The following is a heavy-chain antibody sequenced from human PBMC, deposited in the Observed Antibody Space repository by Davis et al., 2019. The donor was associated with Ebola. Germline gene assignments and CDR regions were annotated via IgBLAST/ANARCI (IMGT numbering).Heavy chain of an antibody. V-gene: IGHV4-34*01. CDR3: ARGDYYYGMDV. J-gene: IGHJ6*02. CDR2: INHSGST. Sequence: SETLSLTCTVSGASISSSYWSWIRQPPGKGLEWIGEINHSGSTNYNPSLKSRVTISVDTSKNQFSLKLSSVTAADTAVYYCARGDYYYGMDVWGQGTTVTVSS. CDR1: GASISSSY.